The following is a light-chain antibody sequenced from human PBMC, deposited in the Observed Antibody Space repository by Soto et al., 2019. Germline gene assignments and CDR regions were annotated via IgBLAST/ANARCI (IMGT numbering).Light chain of an antibody. CDR2: DVS. Sequence: QSALTQPASVSGSPGQSITISCTGTSSDVGGYNYVSWYQQHPGKAPKLMIYDVSNRPSGVSNRCSGYKSGNTASLTISGLQAEDEADYYCSSYTSSSTPYVFGTGTKLTVL. J-gene: IGLJ1*01. CDR3: SSYTSSSTPYV. V-gene: IGLV2-14*01. CDR1: SSDVGGYNY.